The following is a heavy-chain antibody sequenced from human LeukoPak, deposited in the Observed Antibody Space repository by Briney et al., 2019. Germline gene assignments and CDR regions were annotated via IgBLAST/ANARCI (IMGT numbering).Heavy chain of an antibody. J-gene: IGHJ4*02. CDR1: GYTFTGYY. D-gene: IGHD3-3*01. CDR2: INPNSGGT. V-gene: IGHV1-2*02. Sequence: ASVKVSCKASGYTFTGYYMHWVRQAPGQGLEWMGWINPNSGGTNYAQKLQGRVTMTTDTSTSTAYMELRSLRSDDTAVYYCARVYDFWSGYYYADYWGQGTLVTVSS. CDR3: ARVYDFWSGYYYADY.